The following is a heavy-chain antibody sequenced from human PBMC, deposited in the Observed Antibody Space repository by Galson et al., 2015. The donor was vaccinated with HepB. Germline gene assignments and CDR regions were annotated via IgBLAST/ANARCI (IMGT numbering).Heavy chain of an antibody. Sequence: SLRLSCAASGFTFDDYAMHWVRQAPGKGLEWVSGISWNSGSIGYADSVKGRFTISRDNAKNSLYLQMNSLRAEDTALYYCAKDISRSGAVSYYGMDVWGQGTTVTVSS. CDR2: ISWNSGSI. J-gene: IGHJ6*02. V-gene: IGHV3-9*01. D-gene: IGHD2-15*01. CDR1: GFTFDDYA. CDR3: AKDISRSGAVSYYGMDV.